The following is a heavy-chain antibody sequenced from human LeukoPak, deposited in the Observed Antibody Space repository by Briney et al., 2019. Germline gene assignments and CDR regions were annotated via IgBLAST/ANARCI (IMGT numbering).Heavy chain of an antibody. CDR1: GGTLSSFA. J-gene: IGHJ6*04. Sequence: EASVKVSCKVSGGTLSSFAISWARQAPGQGLEWMAGIIPMYATANYAQKFQGRVTVTADESTSTAYMELSSLRSEDTAVYYCASRWILGYCSSNTCGHNYYNGMDVWGKGTTVTVSS. CDR3: ASRWILGYCSSNTCGHNYYNGMDV. CDR2: IIPMYATA. D-gene: IGHD2-2*01. V-gene: IGHV1-69*13.